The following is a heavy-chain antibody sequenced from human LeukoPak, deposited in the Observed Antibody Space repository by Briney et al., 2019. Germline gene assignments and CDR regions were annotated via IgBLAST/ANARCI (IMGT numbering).Heavy chain of an antibody. CDR1: GFTVSAHY. J-gene: IGHJ4*02. Sequence: GGSLRLSCAVSGFTVSAHYMSWVRQAPGKGLEWVSHMSGSGASTYYADSVKGRFTISRDNSKNTLYLQMNSLRPEDTAIFYCAKRDSTPRTGYYYFDYWGQGILVTVSS. V-gene: IGHV3-23*01. CDR2: MSGSGAST. CDR3: AKRDSTPRTGYYYFDY. D-gene: IGHD2-15*01.